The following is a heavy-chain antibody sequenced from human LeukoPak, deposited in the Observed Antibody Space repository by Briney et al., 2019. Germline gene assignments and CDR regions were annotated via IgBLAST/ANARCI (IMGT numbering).Heavy chain of an antibody. CDR3: AREDYYYDSSGYDY. Sequence: PSETLSLTCTVSGGSVSSGSCYWSWIRQPPGKGLEWIGYIYYSGSTNYNPSLKSRVTISVDTSKNQFSLKLSSVTAADTAVYYYAREDYYYDSSGYDYWGQGTLVTVSS. V-gene: IGHV4-61*01. J-gene: IGHJ4*02. CDR1: GGSVSSGSCY. CDR2: IYYSGST. D-gene: IGHD3-22*01.